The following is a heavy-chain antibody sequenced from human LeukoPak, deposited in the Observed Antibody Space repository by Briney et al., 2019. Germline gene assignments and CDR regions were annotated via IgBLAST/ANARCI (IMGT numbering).Heavy chain of an antibody. J-gene: IGHJ4*02. Sequence: TGGSLRLSCAASGFTFSDYFMTWIRQAPGNGLEWIAHMRGSGDTISYADSVRGRFTISRDNVKNSLYLQMNSLRAEDTAVYYCARVGVIAAAGTYDYWGQGTPVTASS. CDR1: GFTFSDYF. V-gene: IGHV3-11*01. CDR3: ARVGVIAAAGTYDY. CDR2: MRGSGDTI. D-gene: IGHD6-13*01.